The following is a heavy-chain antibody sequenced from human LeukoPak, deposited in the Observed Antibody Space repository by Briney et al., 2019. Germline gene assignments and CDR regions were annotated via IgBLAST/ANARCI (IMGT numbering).Heavy chain of an antibody. Sequence: GGSLRLSCAASGFTFSSYAMHWVRQAPGKGLEWVAVISYDGSNKYYADSVKGRFTISRDNSKNTLYLQMNSLRAEDTAVYYXXXEGPYSSSWYYFDYWGQGTLVTVSS. D-gene: IGHD6-13*01. CDR2: ISYDGSNK. CDR3: XXEGPYSSSWYYFDY. J-gene: IGHJ4*02. CDR1: GFTFSSYA. V-gene: IGHV3-30-3*01.